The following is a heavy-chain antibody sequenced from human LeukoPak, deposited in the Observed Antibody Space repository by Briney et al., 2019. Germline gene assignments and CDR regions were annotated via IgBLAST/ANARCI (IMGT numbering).Heavy chain of an antibody. Sequence: ASVKVSCKASGYTFTHYAMNWVRQAPGQGLGWMGWIDTGTGKPTYAQGFTGRFVFSLDTSVSTAYLQISSLNDADSAMYYCARDAGGSGWFDPWGQGTLVTVSS. CDR2: IDTGTGKP. V-gene: IGHV7-4-1*02. CDR3: ARDAGGSGWFDP. CDR1: GYTFTHYA. J-gene: IGHJ5*02. D-gene: IGHD3-10*01.